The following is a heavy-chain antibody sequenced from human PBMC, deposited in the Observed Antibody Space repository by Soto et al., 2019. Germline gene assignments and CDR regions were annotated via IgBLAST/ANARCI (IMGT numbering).Heavy chain of an antibody. CDR1: GFTFTSSA. CDR2: IVVGSGNT. J-gene: IGHJ6*03. D-gene: IGHD3-10*01. Sequence: GASVKVSCKASGFTFTSSAVQWVRQARGQRLEWIGWIVVGSGNTNYSQKFQGRVTITRDISTSTAYMELSSLRSEDTAVYYCARDDPGNYYYYMDVWGKGTTVTVSS. CDR3: ARDDPGNYYYYMDV. V-gene: IGHV1-58*01.